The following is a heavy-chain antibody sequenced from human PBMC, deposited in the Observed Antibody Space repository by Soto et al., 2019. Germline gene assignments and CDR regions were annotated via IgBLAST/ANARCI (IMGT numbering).Heavy chain of an antibody. Sequence: QVQLQESGPGLVKPSQTLSLTCTVSGGSISSGDYYWSWIRQPPGKGLEWIGYIYYSGSTYYNPSLKSRVTMSVDTSKNQFALTLSSVTAADTAVYYCARGRGTVVTPSGMDVWGQGTTVTVSS. D-gene: IGHD2-21*02. V-gene: IGHV4-30-4*01. CDR3: ARGRGTVVTPSGMDV. J-gene: IGHJ6*02. CDR1: GGSISSGDYY. CDR2: IYYSGST.